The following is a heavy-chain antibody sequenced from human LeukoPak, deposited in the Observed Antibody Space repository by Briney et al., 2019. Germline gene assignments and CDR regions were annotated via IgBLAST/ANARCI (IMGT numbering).Heavy chain of an antibody. Sequence: GGSLRLSCAASGFTFSSFWMTWVRQAPGKGLEWVANIKEDGSQKYYVDSVKGRFTISRDNAKNSLFLQTNSLRVDDTAVYYCAKEPSSGWNPTRYFHSWGQGTLVTVSS. D-gene: IGHD6-19*01. CDR3: AKEPSSGWNPTRYFHS. V-gene: IGHV3-7*03. CDR1: GFTFSSFW. CDR2: IKEDGSQK. J-gene: IGHJ4*02.